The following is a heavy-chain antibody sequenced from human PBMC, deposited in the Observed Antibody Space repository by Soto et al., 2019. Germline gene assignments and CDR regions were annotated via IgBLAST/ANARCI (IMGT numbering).Heavy chain of an antibody. CDR1: GYTFTSYA. Sequence: ASVKVSCKASGYTFTSYAMHWVRQAPGQRLEWMGWINAGNGNTKYSQKFQGRVTITRDISASTAYMELSSLRSEDTAVYYCARVKFGAARGDDFDYWGQGTLVTVSS. D-gene: IGHD6-6*01. CDR2: INAGNGNT. V-gene: IGHV1-3*01. CDR3: ARVKFGAARGDDFDY. J-gene: IGHJ4*02.